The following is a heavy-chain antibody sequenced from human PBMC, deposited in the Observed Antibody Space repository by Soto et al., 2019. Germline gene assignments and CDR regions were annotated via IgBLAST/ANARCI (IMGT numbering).Heavy chain of an antibody. V-gene: IGHV3-7*04. CDR1: ESTVSRDW. CDR2: INQDGSEK. J-gene: IGHJ4*02. D-gene: IGHD1-26*01. CDR3: SGGVGDAF. Sequence: EVHLVESGGGLVQTGGSLRLSCAIFESTVSRDWMNWVRQAPGKGLEWVAHINQDGSEKYYVDSVKGRFTLSRDNAKKSLYLQMNSLSPADTAMYYCSGGVGDAFWGQGTLVTVSS.